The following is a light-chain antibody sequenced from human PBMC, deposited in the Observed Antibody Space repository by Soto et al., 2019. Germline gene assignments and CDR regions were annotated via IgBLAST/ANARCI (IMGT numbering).Light chain of an antibody. CDR3: QQYFSTPFT. CDR1: QSLFYSSNNKSY. J-gene: IGKJ3*01. V-gene: IGKV4-1*01. CDR2: WAS. Sequence: DIVMTQSPDSLAVSLSERATINCESSQSLFYSSNNKSYLAWYQHKAGQPPQLLIYWASTRESGVPDRFSGRGSETDFTLPIRSLRAEDVAIYYCQQYFSTPFTFGPRTKVEIK.